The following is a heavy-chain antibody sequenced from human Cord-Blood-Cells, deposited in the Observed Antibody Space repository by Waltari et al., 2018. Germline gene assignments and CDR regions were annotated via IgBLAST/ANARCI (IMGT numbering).Heavy chain of an antibody. CDR2: ISYAGSNK. Sequence: QMLLVESGRAAVTPGRPLSLSCAASAAPYRSYAMHWLRQSPGKGLEWVAVISYAGSNKYDADSVKGRFTISRDNSKNTLYLQMNSLRAEDTAVYYCASVGYSSGWYYFDYWGQGTLVTVSS. CDR1: AAPYRSYA. D-gene: IGHD6-19*01. CDR3: ASVGYSSGWYYFDY. V-gene: IGHV3-30-3*01. J-gene: IGHJ4*02.